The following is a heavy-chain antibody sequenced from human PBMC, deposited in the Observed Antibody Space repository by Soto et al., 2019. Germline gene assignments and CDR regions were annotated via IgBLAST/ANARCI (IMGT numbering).Heavy chain of an antibody. CDR3: ARRHLAVAVSPWFDP. D-gene: IGHD6-19*01. CDR2: IDSSGEK. J-gene: IGHJ5*02. CDR1: GLSITDSEMG. V-gene: IGHV2-26*01. Sequence: QVTLKESGPVLVKLTETLTLRCTVSGLSITDSEMGVSWIRQPPGQPLEWLAHIDSSGEKSYRTFLKSRLAISKDTSKSQIVLTMTNMDPADTATYYCARRHLAVAVSPWFDPWGQGIPVTVSS.